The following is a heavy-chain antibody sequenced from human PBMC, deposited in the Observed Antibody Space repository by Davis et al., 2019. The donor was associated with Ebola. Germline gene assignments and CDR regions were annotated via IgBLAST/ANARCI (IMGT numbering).Heavy chain of an antibody. J-gene: IGHJ1*01. CDR1: GGSFSGDY. V-gene: IGHV4-34*01. D-gene: IGHD6-6*01. CDR2: INHRGST. CDR3: ARGDVAARLQH. Sequence: PGGSLRLSCAVYGGSFSGDYLTWIRQPPGKGLEWIGEINHRGSTAYSPSLMSRVTMSVDTSNNQFSLKVTSVTAADTAVYYCARGDVAARLQHWGQGTLVTVSS.